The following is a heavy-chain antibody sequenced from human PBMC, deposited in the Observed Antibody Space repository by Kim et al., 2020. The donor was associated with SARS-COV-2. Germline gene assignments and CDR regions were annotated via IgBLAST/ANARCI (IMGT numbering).Heavy chain of an antibody. J-gene: IGHJ4*02. CDR1: GFTFSSYW. V-gene: IGHV3-7*01. CDR3: ARDFKDSSSWYTGTGY. D-gene: IGHD6-13*01. Sequence: GGSLRLSCAASGFTFSSYWMSWVRQAPGKGLEWVANIKQDGSEKYYVDSVKGRFTISRDNAKNSLYLQMNSLRAEDTAVYYCARDFKDSSSWYTGTGYWGQGTLVTVSS. CDR2: IKQDGSEK.